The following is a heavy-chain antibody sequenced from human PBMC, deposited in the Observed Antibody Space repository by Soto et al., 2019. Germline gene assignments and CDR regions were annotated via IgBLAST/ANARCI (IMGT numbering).Heavy chain of an antibody. CDR1: GYTLTELS. Sequence: GASVKVSCKVSGYTLTELSMHWVRQAPGKGLEWMGGFDPEDGETIYAQKFQGRVTTTEDTSTDTAYMELSSLRSEDTAVYYCATLGHPDIVVVPAAIDRNAFDIWGQGTMVTVSS. J-gene: IGHJ3*02. CDR3: ATLGHPDIVVVPAAIDRNAFDI. V-gene: IGHV1-24*01. D-gene: IGHD2-2*01. CDR2: FDPEDGET.